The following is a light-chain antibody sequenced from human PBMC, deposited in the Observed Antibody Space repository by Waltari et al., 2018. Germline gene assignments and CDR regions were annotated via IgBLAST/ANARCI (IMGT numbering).Light chain of an antibody. CDR3: QSYDRSTVI. CDR1: SRSIASNY. J-gene: IGLJ2*01. V-gene: IGLV6-57*03. Sequence: NFILTQPHPVSASPGKTITIPCTRSSRSIASNYVQWYRQRPGSAPTTLINEDNQRASGVPYRFSGSIDYSSNSAFLTISTLKTEDEADYYCQSYDRSTVIFGGGTKLTVL. CDR2: EDN.